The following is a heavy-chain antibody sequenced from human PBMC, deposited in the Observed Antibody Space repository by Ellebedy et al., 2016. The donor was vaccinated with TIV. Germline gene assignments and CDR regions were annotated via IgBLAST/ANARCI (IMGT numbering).Heavy chain of an antibody. CDR1: GFTFRNYA. CDR3: VRGASDSLFDC. Sequence: GGSLRLXXAASGFTFRNYAMHWVRQAPGKGLEWVALISYDGTKTFYADSVKGRFTISRDNAESSLYLQMNSLRDEDTAVYYCVRGASDSLFDCWGQGTLVTVSS. V-gene: IGHV3-30*07. D-gene: IGHD2-21*02. J-gene: IGHJ4*02. CDR2: ISYDGTKT.